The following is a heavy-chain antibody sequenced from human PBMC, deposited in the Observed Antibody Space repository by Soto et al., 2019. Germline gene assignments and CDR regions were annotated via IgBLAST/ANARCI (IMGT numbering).Heavy chain of an antibody. CDR2: INPNSGGT. CDR1: GYTFTGYY. CDR3: ARSVPSVVAGFGPRNAFDI. D-gene: IGHD2-15*01. Sequence: ASVKVSCKASGYTFTGYYMYWVRQAPGQGLEWMGWINPNSGGTNYAQKFQGWVTMTRDTSISTAYMELSRLRSDDTAVYYCARSVPSVVAGFGPRNAFDIWGQGTMVTVSS. V-gene: IGHV1-2*04. J-gene: IGHJ3*02.